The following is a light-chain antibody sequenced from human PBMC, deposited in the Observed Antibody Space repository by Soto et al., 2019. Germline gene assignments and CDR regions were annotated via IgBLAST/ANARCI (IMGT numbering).Light chain of an antibody. Sequence: EIVMTQSPATLSVSPGERASLSCRASQSVGSKLAWYQHKPGQAPRLLIYDASTRATGFPARFSGSGSGTELALTITSLQPEDFALDYCHQYNNWRPFTFGPGTKVDIK. CDR3: HQYNNWRPFT. J-gene: IGKJ3*01. CDR2: DAS. V-gene: IGKV3-15*01. CDR1: QSVGSK.